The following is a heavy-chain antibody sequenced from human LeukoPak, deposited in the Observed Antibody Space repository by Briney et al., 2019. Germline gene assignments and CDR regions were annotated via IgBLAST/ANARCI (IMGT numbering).Heavy chain of an antibody. Sequence: KPGRSLRLSWAASGFTFSSYNIGCVREAPGKGLERVSCISSRSNYIYLADALKGRFTISRDNGKNSLYLQKNSLRAEDTAMYYCARDRAVYSDSRGYYPDAFDIWGQGTMVTVSS. D-gene: IGHD3-22*01. CDR1: GFTFSSYN. V-gene: IGHV3-21*01. CDR2: ISSRSNYI. CDR3: ARDRAVYSDSRGYYPDAFDI. J-gene: IGHJ3*02.